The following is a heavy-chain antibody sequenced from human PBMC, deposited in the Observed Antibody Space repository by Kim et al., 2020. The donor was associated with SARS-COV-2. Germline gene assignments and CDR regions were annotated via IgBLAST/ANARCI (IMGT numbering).Heavy chain of an antibody. J-gene: IGHJ5*02. Sequence: SETLSLTCTVSGGSISSSSYYWGWIRQPPGKGLEWIGSIYYSGSTYYNPSLKSRVTISVDTSKNQFSLKLSSVTAADTAVYYCARRGGLLWFGEEVWFDPWGQGTLVTVSS. CDR1: GGSISSSSYY. V-gene: IGHV4-39*01. CDR2: IYYSGST. D-gene: IGHD3-10*01. CDR3: ARRGGLLWFGEEVWFDP.